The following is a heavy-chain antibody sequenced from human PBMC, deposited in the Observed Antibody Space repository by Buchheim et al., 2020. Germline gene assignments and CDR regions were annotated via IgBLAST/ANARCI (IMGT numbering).Heavy chain of an antibody. CDR3: ARSSSGYYYYYYYGMDV. CDR2: IWYDGSNK. V-gene: IGHV3-33*01. CDR1: GFTFSSYG. J-gene: IGHJ6*02. D-gene: IGHD3-22*01. Sequence: QVQLVESGGGVVQPGRSLRLSCAASGFTFSSYGMHWVRQAPGKGLEWVAVIWYDGSNKYYADSVKGRFTISRDNSMKTLYVQMNSLRAEYTAVYYCARSSSGYYYYYYYGMDVWGQGTT.